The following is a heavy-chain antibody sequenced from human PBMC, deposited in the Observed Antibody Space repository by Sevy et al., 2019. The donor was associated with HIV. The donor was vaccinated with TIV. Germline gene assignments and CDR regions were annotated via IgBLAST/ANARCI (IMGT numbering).Heavy chain of an antibody. V-gene: IGHV3-7*01. CDR1: GFTFSSYW. Sequence: GGSLRLSCAASGFTFSSYWMSWVRQAPGKGLEWVANIKQDGSEKYYVDSVKGRFTISRDNAKNSPYLQMNSLRAEETAVYYCARDRHCTNGVCYMGPFDYWGQGTLVTVSS. CDR3: ARDRHCTNGVCYMGPFDY. D-gene: IGHD2-8*01. J-gene: IGHJ4*02. CDR2: IKQDGSEK.